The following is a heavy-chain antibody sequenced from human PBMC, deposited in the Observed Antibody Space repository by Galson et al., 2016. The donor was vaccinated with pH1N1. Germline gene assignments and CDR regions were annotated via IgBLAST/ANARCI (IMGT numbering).Heavy chain of an antibody. V-gene: IGHV1-69*08. D-gene: IGHD6-6*01. CDR1: GDTFRTHT. Sequence: SVKVSCKASGDTFRTHTFNWVRQAPGQGLEWMGRITPAFGTADYAQKFQGRVTFPADKSTSTVYMEMLRMKADDTAVYYCVRWGQLVRYFDFWGQGTLVVVSS. CDR2: ITPAFGTA. CDR3: VRWGQLVRYFDF. J-gene: IGHJ4*02.